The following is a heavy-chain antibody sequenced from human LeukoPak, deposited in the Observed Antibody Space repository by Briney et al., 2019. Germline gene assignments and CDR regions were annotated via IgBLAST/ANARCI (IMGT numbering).Heavy chain of an antibody. CDR2: IIPIFGTA. J-gene: IGHJ3*02. CDR3: ARVPGGTQSSI. D-gene: IGHD6-13*01. CDR1: GGTFSSYA. Sequence: GASVKVSCKASGGTFSSYAISWVRQAPGQGLEWMGGIIPIFGTANYAQKFQGRVTITADESASTAYMELSSLRSEDTAVYYCARVPGGTQSSIWGQGTMVTVSS. V-gene: IGHV1-69*13.